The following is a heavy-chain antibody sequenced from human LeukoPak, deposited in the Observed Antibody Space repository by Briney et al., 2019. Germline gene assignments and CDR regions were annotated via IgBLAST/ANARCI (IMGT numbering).Heavy chain of an antibody. Sequence: GGSLRLSCAASGFIFSKFSMNWVRQAPGKGLVWVSRINSDGSTTRYADSEKGRFTISRDNAKNTLYLQMNSLRAEDTAVYYCARDDSSSWYGNYGMDVWGQGTTVTVSS. V-gene: IGHV3-74*01. CDR1: GFIFSKFS. D-gene: IGHD6-13*01. J-gene: IGHJ6*02. CDR3: ARDDSSSWYGNYGMDV. CDR2: INSDGSTT.